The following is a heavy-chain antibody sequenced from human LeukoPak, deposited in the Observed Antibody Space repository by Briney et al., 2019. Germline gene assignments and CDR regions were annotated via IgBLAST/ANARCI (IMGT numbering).Heavy chain of an antibody. CDR2: IIPIFGTA. CDR1: GGTFSSYA. J-gene: IGHJ1*01. Sequence: SVKVSCKASGGTFSSYAISWVRQAPGQGLEWMGGIIPIFGTANYAQKFQGRVTITTDESMSTAYMELSSLRSEDTAVYYCARARSYYCSSTSCYIPLYFQHWGQGTLVTVSS. V-gene: IGHV1-69*05. D-gene: IGHD2-2*02. CDR3: ARARSYYCSSTSCYIPLYFQH.